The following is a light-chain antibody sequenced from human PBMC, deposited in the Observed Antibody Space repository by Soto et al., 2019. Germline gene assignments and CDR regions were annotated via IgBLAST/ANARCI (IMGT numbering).Light chain of an antibody. Sequence: EIVMTQSPATLSVSPGERATLSCRASQSVSSNLAWYQQKPGQAPRLLIYVTSSRATGIPDRFSGSGSGTDFTLTISRLEPEDSAVYYCLHYYTAPHTFGQGTKLEV. CDR3: LHYYTAPHT. J-gene: IGKJ2*01. CDR1: QSVSSN. V-gene: IGKV3-20*01. CDR2: VTS.